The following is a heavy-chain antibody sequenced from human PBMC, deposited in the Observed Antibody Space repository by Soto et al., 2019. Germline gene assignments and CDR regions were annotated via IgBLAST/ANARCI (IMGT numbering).Heavy chain of an antibody. J-gene: IGHJ6*02. CDR1: GGSISSRGYY. Sequence: SEILSLTCTVSGGSISSRGYYWNWVRQSPGKGLEWIGSISYGGSTYFNPSLKSRVTISVDTSRTQFSLKLASVTAADTAVYYCARLSSDWNGGMDVWGQGTTVT. V-gene: IGHV4-39*01. D-gene: IGHD6-19*01. CDR3: ARLSSDWNGGMDV. CDR2: ISYGGST.